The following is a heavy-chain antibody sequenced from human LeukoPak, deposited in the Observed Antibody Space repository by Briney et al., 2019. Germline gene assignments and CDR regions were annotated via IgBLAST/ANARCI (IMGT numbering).Heavy chain of an antibody. V-gene: IGHV3-30-3*01. J-gene: IGHJ4*02. CDR3: ARDYPADH. CDR1: GFTFSRFP. CDR2: ISSDGSDK. Sequence: GGSLRLSCAASGFTFSRFPMPWVRQAPGKGLDWVALISSDGSDKKYADSVKGRFTMSRDNSKNTLYLQLHSLRVEGTAVYYCARDYPADHWGQGTLVTVSS.